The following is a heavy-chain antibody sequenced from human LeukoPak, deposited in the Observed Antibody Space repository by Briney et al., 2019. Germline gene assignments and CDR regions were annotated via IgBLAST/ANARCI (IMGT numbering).Heavy chain of an antibody. Sequence: GGSLRLSCVASGFXLSSYWMTWVRQAPGKGQEWVANMKPDGSEKYFVDSVRGRFTISRDNVMNSLYLHMNSLRDDHTAVYYCVRGSSGTAIRGVSWAWFDPWGQGTLVTVSS. CDR1: GFXLSSYW. CDR3: VRGSSGTAIRGVSWAWFDP. J-gene: IGHJ5*02. CDR2: MKPDGSEK. D-gene: IGHD3-10*01. V-gene: IGHV3-7*05.